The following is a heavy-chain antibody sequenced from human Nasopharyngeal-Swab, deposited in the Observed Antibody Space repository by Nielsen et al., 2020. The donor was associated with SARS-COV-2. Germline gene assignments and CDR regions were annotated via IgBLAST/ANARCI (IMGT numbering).Heavy chain of an antibody. D-gene: IGHD2-8*01. CDR1: GFTFSSYA. J-gene: IGHJ6*02. CDR3: ARDCTNGVCLYYYYGMDV. Sequence: GESLKISCAASGFTFSSYAIHWVRQAPGKGLEWVTFISYDGRNKYYADSVKGRFTISRDNSKNTLYLQMNSLRAEDTAVYYCARDCTNGVCLYYYYGMDVWGQGTTVTVSS. V-gene: IGHV3-30*04. CDR2: ISYDGRNK.